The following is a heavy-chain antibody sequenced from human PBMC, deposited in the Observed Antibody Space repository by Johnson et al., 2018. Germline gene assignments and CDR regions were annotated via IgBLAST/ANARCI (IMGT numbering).Heavy chain of an antibody. J-gene: IGHJ6*04. V-gene: IGHV3-72*01. CDR1: GFTFSDHY. CDR3: ARSTDV. CDR2: TRNKANSYTT. Sequence: VQLVQSGGGLVQPGGSLRLSCAASGFTFSDHYMDWVRQAPGKGLEWVGRTRNKANSYTTEYAASGKGRFTIPRDDSKNSLYLQMNSLRAEDTAVYYCARSTDVWGKGTTVTVSS.